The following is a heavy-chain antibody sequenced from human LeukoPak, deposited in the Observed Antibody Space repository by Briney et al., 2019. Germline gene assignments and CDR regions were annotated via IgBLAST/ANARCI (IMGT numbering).Heavy chain of an antibody. CDR3: ASLIRDYYYDSGSYPVYYYYMDL. CDR1: GFTFSDYY. V-gene: IGHV3-11*04. J-gene: IGHJ6*03. CDR2: ISSSGSTI. D-gene: IGHD3-10*01. Sequence: GGSLRLSCAASGFTFSDYYMSWIRQAPGKGLEWVSYISSSGSTIYYADSVKGRFTISRDNDKNSLYLQMNSLRAEDTAVYYCASLIRDYYYDSGSYPVYYYYMDLWGKGTTVTISS.